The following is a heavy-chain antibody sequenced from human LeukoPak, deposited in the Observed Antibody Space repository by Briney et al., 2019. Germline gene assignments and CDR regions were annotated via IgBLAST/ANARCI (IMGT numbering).Heavy chain of an antibody. D-gene: IGHD3-22*01. Sequence: SETLSLTCTVSGGSNSSYYWSWIRQPPGEGLEWIGYIYYSGSTNYNPSLKSRVTISVDTSKNQFSQKLSSVTAADTAVYYCARDNGYYDKPLFDIWGQGTMVTVSS. CDR2: IYYSGST. J-gene: IGHJ3*02. CDR1: GGSNSSYY. V-gene: IGHV4-59*01. CDR3: ARDNGYYDKPLFDI.